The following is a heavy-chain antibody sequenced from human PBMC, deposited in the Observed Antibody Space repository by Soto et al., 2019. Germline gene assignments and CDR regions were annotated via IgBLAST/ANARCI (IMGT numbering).Heavy chain of an antibody. V-gene: IGHV3-33*01. Sequence: QVQVVESGGGVVQPGRSLRLSCAASGFTFSNYGIHWVRQAPGKGLEWVAVIWYDGSKKYYADSVKGRFTISRDNSKNTLYLQMNSLRAEDTAVYYCARDGTRAFDIWGQGTMATVSS. CDR3: ARDGTRAFDI. D-gene: IGHD1-26*01. CDR1: GFTFSNYG. J-gene: IGHJ3*02. CDR2: IWYDGSKK.